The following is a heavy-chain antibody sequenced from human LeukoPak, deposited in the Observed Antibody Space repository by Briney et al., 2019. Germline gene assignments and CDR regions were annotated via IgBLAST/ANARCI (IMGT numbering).Heavy chain of an antibody. CDR2: ISGSGGST. D-gene: IGHD3-10*01. Sequence: GGTLRLSCAASGFTFSSYGMSWVRQAPGKGLEWVSAISGSGGSTFYADSVKGRFTISRDNSKNTLYLQMNSLRAEDTAVYYCATRGFGESNWGQGTLVTVSS. CDR1: GFTFSSYG. V-gene: IGHV3-23*01. J-gene: IGHJ4*02. CDR3: ATRGFGESN.